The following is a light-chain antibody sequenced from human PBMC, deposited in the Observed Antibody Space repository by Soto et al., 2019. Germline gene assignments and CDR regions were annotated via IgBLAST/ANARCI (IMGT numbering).Light chain of an antibody. J-gene: IGLJ2*01. CDR3: SSYGGSNNLV. V-gene: IGLV2-8*01. CDR2: EVS. CDR1: SSDVGHYDY. Sequence: QPVLTQPPSASGSPGQSVTISCTGTSSDVGHYDYVSWYQQHPGKAPKLMIYEVSKRPSGVPDRFSGSKFGYTASLTVSGLQAEDEADYYCSSYGGSNNLVFGGGTKVTVL.